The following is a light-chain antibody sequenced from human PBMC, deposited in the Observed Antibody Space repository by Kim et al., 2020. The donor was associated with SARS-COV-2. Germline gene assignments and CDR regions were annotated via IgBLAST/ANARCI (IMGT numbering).Light chain of an antibody. CDR2: GAY. CDR1: QEIRND. J-gene: IGKJ5*01. V-gene: IGKV1-17*01. Sequence: EHVGDRVTTTSRESQEIRNDLGWYMKKPEGAPKRLIYGAYSLQSGVPPRFSGSGSGTEFTLTISSMQPQDFATYFCLQHNTYPLTFGQGTRLGIK. CDR3: LQHNTYPLT.